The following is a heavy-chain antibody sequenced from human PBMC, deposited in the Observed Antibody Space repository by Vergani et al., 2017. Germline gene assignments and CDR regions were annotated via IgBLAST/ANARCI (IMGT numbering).Heavy chain of an antibody. Sequence: QVQLVQSGAEVKKPGASVKVSCKASGYTFTSYYMHWVRQAPGQGLEWMGIINPSGGSTSYAQKFQGRVTMTRDTSTSTVYMELSSLRSEDTAVYYCARASXIVVVVADSNWFDPWGQGTLVTVSS. CDR2: INPSGGST. J-gene: IGHJ5*02. V-gene: IGHV1-46*01. D-gene: IGHD2-15*01. CDR3: ARASXIVVVVADSNWFDP. CDR1: GYTFTSYY.